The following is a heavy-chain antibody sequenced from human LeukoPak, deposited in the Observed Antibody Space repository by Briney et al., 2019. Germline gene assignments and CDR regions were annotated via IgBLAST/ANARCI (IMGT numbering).Heavy chain of an antibody. D-gene: IGHD6-19*01. V-gene: IGHV3-23*01. J-gene: IGHJ4*02. CDR3: AKYRTSSAPPRNFDY. CDR2: IGSDSGGI. Sequence: GGSLRLSCAASGFTFSSFAMIWVRQAPGKGLEWVSVIGSDSGGIQYADSVKGRFTISRDNSKKTLFLQMNSLRADDTAIYCCAKYRTSSAPPRNFDYWGQGTLVTVSS. CDR1: GFTFSSFA.